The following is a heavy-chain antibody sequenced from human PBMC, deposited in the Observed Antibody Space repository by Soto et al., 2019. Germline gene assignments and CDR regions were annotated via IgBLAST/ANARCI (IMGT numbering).Heavy chain of an antibody. CDR1: GFTLSNYA. Sequence: EVQLVESGGGLVQPGGSLRLSCAASGFTLSNYAVNWVRQAPGKGLEWVSYISSDSRYIYYGDSVKGRFTISRDNARNSVYLQMNGRREENTAVYYCARIKLVDFFFINVDVYDRDVGGQGTRATAPS. J-gene: IGHJ6*02. CDR3: ARIKLVDFFFINVDVYDRDV. V-gene: IGHV3-48*02. CDR2: ISSDSRYI. D-gene: IGHD2-15*01.